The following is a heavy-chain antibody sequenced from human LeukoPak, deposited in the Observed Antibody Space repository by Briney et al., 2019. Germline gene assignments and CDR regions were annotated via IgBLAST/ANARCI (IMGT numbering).Heavy chain of an antibody. CDR3: ASSTSRYLNWFDP. J-gene: IGHJ5*02. V-gene: IGHV5-51*01. Sequence: GESLKISCKGSGYSFTSYLIGWVRQMPGKGLEWMGIIYPGDSDTRYSPSFQGQVTISADKSISTAYLQWSSLKASDTAMYYCASSTSRYLNWFDPWGQGTLVTVSS. CDR1: GYSFTSYL. CDR2: IYPGDSDT. D-gene: IGHD2-2*01.